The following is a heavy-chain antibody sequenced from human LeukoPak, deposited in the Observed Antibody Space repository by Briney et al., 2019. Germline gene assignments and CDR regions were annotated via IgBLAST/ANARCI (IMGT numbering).Heavy chain of an antibody. CDR3: ARVGGSGSYFLPDYGMDV. CDR1: GFTFSSYS. J-gene: IGHJ6*02. Sequence: GGSLRLSCAASGFTFSSYSMTWVRQAPGKGLEWVANIKQDGSEKSFVDSVKGRFTISRDNAKNSLYLQMNSLRVDDTAVYYCARVGGSGSYFLPDYGMDVWGQGTTVTVSS. CDR2: IKQDGSEK. V-gene: IGHV3-7*03. D-gene: IGHD3-10*01.